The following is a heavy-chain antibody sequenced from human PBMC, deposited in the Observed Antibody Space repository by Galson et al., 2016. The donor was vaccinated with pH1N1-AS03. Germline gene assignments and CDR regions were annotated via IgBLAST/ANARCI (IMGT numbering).Heavy chain of an antibody. V-gene: IGHV4-39*01. CDR1: GGSISSRAYY. CDR3: ARVVGARPPPDY. D-gene: IGHD1-26*01. J-gene: IGHJ4*02. Sequence: LSLTCTVSGGSISSRAYYWGWIRQPPGKGLEWIGSIYDTGRTTYNPSLKSRVTISGDTSKNQLSLKVTSMNAADTAVYYCARVVGARPPPDYWGQGTLVTVSS. CDR2: IYDTGRT.